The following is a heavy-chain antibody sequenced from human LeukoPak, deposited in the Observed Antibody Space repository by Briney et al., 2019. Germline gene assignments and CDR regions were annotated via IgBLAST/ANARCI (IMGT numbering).Heavy chain of an antibody. CDR3: TSGDYVDY. CDR2: INQDGNDK. J-gene: IGHJ4*02. V-gene: IGHV3-7*03. CDR1: GFTFSTYW. Sequence: GGSLRVSCAASGFTFSTYWMNWVRQAPGQGLEWLANINQDGNDKYYVDSVRGRFTISRDNAKRSLYLQMSSLRAEDTAVYFCTSGDYVDYWGQGTLVTVSS.